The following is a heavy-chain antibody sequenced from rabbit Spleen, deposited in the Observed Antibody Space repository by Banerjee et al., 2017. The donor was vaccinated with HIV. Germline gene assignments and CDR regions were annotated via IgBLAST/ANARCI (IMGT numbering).Heavy chain of an antibody. CDR2: IYTGSGST. D-gene: IGHD1-1*01. V-gene: IGHV1S45*01. J-gene: IGHJ3*01. CDR3: ARDENGSNGYDI. CDR1: GFSFSDRDV. Sequence: QEQLEESGGGLVKPEGSLTLTCKASGFSFSDRDVMCWVRQAPGKGLEWIGCIYTGSGSTYYASWAKGRFTISKTSSTTVTLQMTSLTAADTATYFCARDENGSNGYDIWGQGTLVTVS.